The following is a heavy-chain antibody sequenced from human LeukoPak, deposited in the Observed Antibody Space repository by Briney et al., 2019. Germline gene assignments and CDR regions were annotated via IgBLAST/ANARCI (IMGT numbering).Heavy chain of an antibody. D-gene: IGHD4-17*01. CDR3: AKDYGDDYFDY. CDR2: ISDSGGRT. J-gene: IGHJ4*02. Sequence: GGSLRLSCVASRFTLRSYVMNWVRQTPGKGLEWVSGISDSGGRTHYADSVKGRFTISRDNSKNTLYMQMNSLRAEDTAVYYCAKDYGDDYFDYWGQGTLVTVSS. V-gene: IGHV3-23*01. CDR1: RFTLRSYV.